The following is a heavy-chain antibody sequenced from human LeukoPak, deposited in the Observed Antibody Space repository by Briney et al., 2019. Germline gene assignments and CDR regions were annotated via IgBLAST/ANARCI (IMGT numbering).Heavy chain of an antibody. CDR3: AKSRMDQRPKDYFDY. Sequence: SETLSLTCTVSGGSISSYHWSWIRQPPGKGLECIGYIYSSGSTNYNPSLKSRVTISVDTSKNQFSLKLSSVTAADTAVYYCAKSRMDQRPKDYFDYWGQGTLVTVSS. CDR2: IYSSGST. V-gene: IGHV4-59*01. CDR1: GGSISSYH. J-gene: IGHJ4*02. D-gene: IGHD6-25*01.